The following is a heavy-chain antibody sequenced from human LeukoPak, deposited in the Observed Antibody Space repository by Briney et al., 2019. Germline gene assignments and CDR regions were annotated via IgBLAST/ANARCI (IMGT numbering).Heavy chain of an antibody. V-gene: IGHV3-23*01. D-gene: IGHD3-22*01. CDR2: ISGNGGRT. J-gene: IGHJ3*02. CDR3: AKDRVVVITDAFDI. CDR1: GFTFSSYG. Sequence: GGSLRLSCAASGFTFSSYGMSWVCQAPGKGLEWVSNISGNGGRTYYANSVKGRFTISRDNSKNTLYLQMNSLRAEDTAVYYCAKDRVVVITDAFDIWGQGTMVTVSS.